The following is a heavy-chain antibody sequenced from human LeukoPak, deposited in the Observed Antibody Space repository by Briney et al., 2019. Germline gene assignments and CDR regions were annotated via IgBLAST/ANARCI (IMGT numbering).Heavy chain of an antibody. CDR2: IYTSGST. V-gene: IGHV4-4*07. CDR1: GGSISSYY. J-gene: IGHJ4*02. Sequence: SETLSLTCTVSGGSISSYYWSWIRQPAGKGLEWIGRIYTSGSTNYNPSLKSRVTMSVDTSKNQFSLKLSSVTVADTALYYCAKDGSGWPATYTDYWGQGTLVTVSS. CDR3: AKDGSGWPATYTDY. D-gene: IGHD6-19*01.